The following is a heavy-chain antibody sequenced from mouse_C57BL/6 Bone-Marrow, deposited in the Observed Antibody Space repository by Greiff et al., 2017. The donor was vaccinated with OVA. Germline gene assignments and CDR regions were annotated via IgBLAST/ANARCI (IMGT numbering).Heavy chain of an antibody. V-gene: IGHV1-55*01. CDR3: AAIYYYGSSFDY. D-gene: IGHD1-1*01. CDR2: IYPGSGST. Sequence: QVHVKQPGAELVKPGASVKMSCKASGYTFTSYWITWVKQRPGQGLEWIGDIYPGSGSTNYNEKFKSKATLTVDTSSSTAYMQLSSLTSEDSAVYYCAAIYYYGSSFDYWGQGTTLTVSS. J-gene: IGHJ2*01. CDR1: GYTFTSYW.